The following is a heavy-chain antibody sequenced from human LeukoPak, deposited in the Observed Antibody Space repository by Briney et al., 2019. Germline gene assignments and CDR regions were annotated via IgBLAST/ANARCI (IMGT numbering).Heavy chain of an antibody. V-gene: IGHV1-8*03. CDR3: ARGRSTGYPYY. J-gene: IGHJ4*02. D-gene: IGHD5-12*01. Sequence: GASVKVSCKASGYTFTSYDINWVRQATGQGLEWMGWMNPNSGCTGYAQKFQGRVTITRNTSISTAYMELSGLRSEDTAVYYCARGRSTGYPYYLGQGTLVTVSS. CDR1: GYTFTSYD. CDR2: MNPNSGCT.